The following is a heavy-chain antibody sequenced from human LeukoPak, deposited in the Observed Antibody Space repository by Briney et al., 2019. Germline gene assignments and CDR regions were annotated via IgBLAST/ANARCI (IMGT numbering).Heavy chain of an antibody. CDR1: GGSISTYY. Sequence: PSETLSLTCTVSGGSISTYYWSWIRQPPGKGLEWIAYIDYRGSTTYNPSLRSRVTISVDTSRNQFSLKLSSVTAADTAVYYCARESSGWTKAFDYWGQGTLVTVSS. CDR3: ARESSGWTKAFDY. V-gene: IGHV4-59*01. J-gene: IGHJ4*02. D-gene: IGHD6-19*01. CDR2: IDYRGST.